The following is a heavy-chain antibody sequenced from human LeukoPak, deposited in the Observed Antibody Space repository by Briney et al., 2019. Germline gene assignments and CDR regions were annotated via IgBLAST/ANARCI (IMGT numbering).Heavy chain of an antibody. CDR3: ASLDIVVVPAANWWFDP. D-gene: IGHD2-2*03. V-gene: IGHV3-48*03. J-gene: IGHJ5*02. CDR2: ISSSGSTI. CDR1: GFTFSSYE. Sequence: PGGSLRLSCAASGFTFSSYEMNWVRQAPGKGLEWVSYISSSGSTIYYADSVKGRFTISRDNAKNSLYLQMNSLRAEDTAVYYCASLDIVVVPAANWWFDPWGQGTLVTVSS.